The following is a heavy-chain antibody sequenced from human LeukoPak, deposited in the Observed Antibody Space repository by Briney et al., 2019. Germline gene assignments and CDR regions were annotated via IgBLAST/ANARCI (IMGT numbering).Heavy chain of an antibody. V-gene: IGHV3-23*01. CDR2: ISGSGGST. D-gene: IGHD6-13*01. CDR3: AKPIAAAAVDY. Sequence: GGSLRLSCAASGFTFSTYAMSGFRRAPGKGLEWVSAISGSGGSTYYTDSVKGRFTISRDNSKNTLYLQMNSLRAEDTAVYYCAKPIAAAAVDYWGQGTLVTVSS. CDR1: GFTFSTYA. J-gene: IGHJ4*02.